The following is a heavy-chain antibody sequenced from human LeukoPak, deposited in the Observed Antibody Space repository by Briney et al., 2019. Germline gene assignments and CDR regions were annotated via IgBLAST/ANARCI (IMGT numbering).Heavy chain of an antibody. Sequence: GGSLRLSCAASGLTFDIYSMSWVRQAPGKGLEWVADISNSGGITMYADSVKGRFTISRDNSDYTVFLQMTSLRADDTAVYYCAREGYCSSHSYYYYFYMDVWGKGTTVTVSS. CDR2: ISNSGGIT. V-gene: IGHV3-23*01. CDR1: GLTFDIYS. D-gene: IGHD3-22*01. CDR3: AREGYCSSHSYYYYFYMDV. J-gene: IGHJ6*03.